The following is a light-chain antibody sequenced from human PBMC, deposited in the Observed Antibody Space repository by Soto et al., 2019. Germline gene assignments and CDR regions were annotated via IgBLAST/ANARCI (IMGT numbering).Light chain of an antibody. V-gene: IGKV1-39*01. CDR1: QSITTF. CDR2: AAS. CDR3: QQAYGAPPT. J-gene: IGKJ1*01. Sequence: DIPVTQSPSSLSASVGDRVTITCRASQSITTFLNWYQQKPGNAPKLLIYAASSLQTGFPSRFSGSGSGTDFALTSSSLQREDFATYYCQQAYGAPPTCGQGTKVEIK.